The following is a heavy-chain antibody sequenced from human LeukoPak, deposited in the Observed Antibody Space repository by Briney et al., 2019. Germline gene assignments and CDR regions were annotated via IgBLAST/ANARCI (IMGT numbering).Heavy chain of an antibody. CDR3: AKGSSGYFVDL. J-gene: IGHJ5*02. Sequence: GGSLRLSCAASGFIFNNYGLIWVRQAPGKGLEWVSAISNDGGGTNYADFVRGRFTISRDNSKNTLFLQMNSLRAEDTALYYCAKGSSGYFVDLWGQGTLVTVSS. CDR1: GFIFNNYG. V-gene: IGHV3-23*01. D-gene: IGHD3-22*01. CDR2: ISNDGGGT.